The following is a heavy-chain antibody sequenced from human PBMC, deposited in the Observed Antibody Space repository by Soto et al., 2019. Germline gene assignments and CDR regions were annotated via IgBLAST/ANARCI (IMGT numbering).Heavy chain of an antibody. V-gene: IGHV1-3*05. CDR1: GYTFTSYA. CDR3: ARAWVVVTAPDY. D-gene: IGHD2-21*02. CDR2: INAGNGNT. Sequence: QVQLVQSGAEEKKPGASVKVSCKASGYTFTSYAMHWVRQAPGQRLEWMGWINAGNGNTKYSQKFQGRVTITRDTSASTAYMVLSSLRSEDTAVYYCARAWVVVTAPDYWGQGTLVTDSS. J-gene: IGHJ4*02.